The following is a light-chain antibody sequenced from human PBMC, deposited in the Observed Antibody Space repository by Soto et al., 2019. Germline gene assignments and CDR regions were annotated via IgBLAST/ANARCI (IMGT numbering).Light chain of an antibody. CDR1: QSVSST. CDR3: QQYSTWPLT. Sequence: EVVMTQSPATLSVSPGERATLSCRASQSVSSTLAWYQQKPGQAPRLLIYGASTRATGIPARFSGSGSGTEFTLTISSLQSEDFAVYYCQQYSTWPLTFGGGTKVDIK. V-gene: IGKV3-15*01. CDR2: GAS. J-gene: IGKJ4*01.